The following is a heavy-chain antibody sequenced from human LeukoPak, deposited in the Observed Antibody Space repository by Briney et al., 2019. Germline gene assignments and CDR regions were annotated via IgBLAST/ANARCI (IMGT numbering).Heavy chain of an antibody. Sequence: PSETLCLTCAVSGYSISSGTYWSWIRQPPGKGLEWIGSIHHSGATYYKPSLKSRVTLSLDTSRNQFSLRLTSVTAADTAVYYCAREREYGDYHYWGQGTLVTVSS. CDR2: IHHSGAT. CDR3: AREREYGDYHY. CDR1: GYSISSGTY. V-gene: IGHV4-38-2*01. D-gene: IGHD4-17*01. J-gene: IGHJ4*02.